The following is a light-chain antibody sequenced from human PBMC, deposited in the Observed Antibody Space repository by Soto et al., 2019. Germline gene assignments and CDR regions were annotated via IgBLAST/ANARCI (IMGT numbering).Light chain of an antibody. V-gene: IGLV2-14*03. CDR1: SSDVGGYNY. Sequence: QSALTQPASVSGSPGHSITISCTGTSSDVGGYNYVSWYQQHPGKAPKLMIYDVSDRPSGVSNRFSGSKSGNTASLTISGLQAEDEADYFCSSYTSSSTPFVFGTGTRSPS. J-gene: IGLJ1*01. CDR3: SSYTSSSTPFV. CDR2: DVS.